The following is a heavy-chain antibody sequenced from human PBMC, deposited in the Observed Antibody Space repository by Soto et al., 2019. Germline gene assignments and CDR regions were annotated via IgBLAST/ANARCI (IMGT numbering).Heavy chain of an antibody. Sequence: GSLRLSCAASGFTFSSYGMHWVRQAPGKGLEWVAVISYDGSNKYYADSVKGRFTISRDNSKNTLYLQMNSLRAEDTAVYYCAKDVVVGATTGLGDYYYYYGMDVWGQGTTVTVSS. CDR2: ISYDGSNK. CDR1: GFTFSSYG. J-gene: IGHJ6*02. D-gene: IGHD1-26*01. CDR3: AKDVVVGATTGLGDYYYYYGMDV. V-gene: IGHV3-30*18.